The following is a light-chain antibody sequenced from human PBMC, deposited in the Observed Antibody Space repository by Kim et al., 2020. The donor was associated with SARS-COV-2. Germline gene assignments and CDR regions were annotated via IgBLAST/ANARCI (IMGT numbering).Light chain of an antibody. V-gene: IGLV1-51*01. CDR3: GTWDTSLSIGV. Sequence: GQKVTNSCSGSTSNIGNDYVSWYQQHPGTAPKLLIYDNNKRPSGIPDRFSGSKSGTSAALGITGLQTGDEADYYCGTWDTSLSIGVFGGGTQLTVL. CDR1: TSNIGNDY. J-gene: IGLJ2*01. CDR2: DNN.